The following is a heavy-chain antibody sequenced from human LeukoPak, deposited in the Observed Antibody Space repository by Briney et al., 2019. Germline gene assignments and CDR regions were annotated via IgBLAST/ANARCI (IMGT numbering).Heavy chain of an antibody. CDR3: ARHRSGSGSYYRADY. D-gene: IGHD3-10*01. CDR1: GGSISSYY. CDR2: IYYSGST. Sequence: SETLSLTCTVSGGSISSYYWSWIRQPPGKGLEWIGYIYYSGSTNYNPSLKSRVTISVDTSKNQFSLKLSSVTAADTAVYYCARHRSGSGSYYRADYWGQGTLVTVSS. J-gene: IGHJ4*02. V-gene: IGHV4-59*08.